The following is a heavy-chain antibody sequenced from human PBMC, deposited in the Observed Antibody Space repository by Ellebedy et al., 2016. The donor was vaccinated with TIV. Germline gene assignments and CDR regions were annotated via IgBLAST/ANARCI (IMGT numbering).Heavy chain of an antibody. J-gene: IGHJ6*02. D-gene: IGHD4-17*01. Sequence: PGGSLRLSCAASGFTFSSYSMNWVRQAPGKGLEWVSSISSSSSYIYYADSVKGRFTISRDNAKNSLYLQMNSLRAEDTAVYYCARVVGDGDYDPGLRPYYYGMDVWGQGTTVTVSS. CDR1: GFTFSSYS. CDR3: ARVVGDGDYDPGLRPYYYGMDV. CDR2: ISSSSSYI. V-gene: IGHV3-21*01.